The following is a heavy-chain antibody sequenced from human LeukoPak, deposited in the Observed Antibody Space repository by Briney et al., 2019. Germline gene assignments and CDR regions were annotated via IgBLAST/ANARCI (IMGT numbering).Heavy chain of an antibody. CDR2: ISRNGVAT. J-gene: IGHJ6*04. CDR3: AELGITMIGGV. Sequence: GGSLRLSCEASGLSIGDYTMHWVRQVPGKGLEWVSLISRNGVATKYADSVRGRFIVSRDNAKNSLYLQMNSLRAEDTAVYYCAELGITMIGGVWGKGTTVTISS. D-gene: IGHD3-10*02. V-gene: IGHV3-43*01. CDR1: GLSIGDYT.